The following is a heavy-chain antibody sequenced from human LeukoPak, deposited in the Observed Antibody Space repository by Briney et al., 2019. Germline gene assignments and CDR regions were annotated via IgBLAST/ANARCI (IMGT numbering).Heavy chain of an antibody. J-gene: IGHJ4*02. D-gene: IGHD1-26*01. Sequence: GGSLRLSCAASGFTFSCYSMNWVRQAPGKGLEWVSSISSSSSYIYYADSVKGRFTISRDNAKNSLYLQMNSLRAEDTAVYYCAKDLFAMTQWEQLGYWGQGTLVTVSS. CDR3: AKDLFAMTQWEQLGY. CDR2: ISSSSSYI. V-gene: IGHV3-21*01. CDR1: GFTFSCYS.